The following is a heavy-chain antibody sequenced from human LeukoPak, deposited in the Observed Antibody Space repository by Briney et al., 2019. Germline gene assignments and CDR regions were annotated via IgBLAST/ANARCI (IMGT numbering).Heavy chain of an antibody. D-gene: IGHD5-18*01. Sequence: PGGSLRLSCAASGFTFSDYYMFWIRQAPGKGLEWVSYISNSSSIIYYADSVKGRFTVSRDNAKDSLYLQMNSLRAEDTAVYYCAGVVSADTAMVYFDYWGQGTLVTVSS. V-gene: IGHV3-11*01. CDR1: GFTFSDYY. CDR2: ISNSSSII. J-gene: IGHJ4*02. CDR3: AGVVSADTAMVYFDY.